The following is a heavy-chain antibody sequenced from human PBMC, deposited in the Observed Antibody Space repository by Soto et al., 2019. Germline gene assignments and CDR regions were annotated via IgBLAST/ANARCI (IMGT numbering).Heavy chain of an antibody. J-gene: IGHJ6*02. CDR3: ARDTWEYCSGGSCYTTLYYGMDX. CDR1: GYTFTSYG. V-gene: IGHV1-18*01. Sequence: ASVKVSCKASGYTFTSYGISWVRQAPGQGLEWMGLISAYNGNTNYAQKLQGRVTMTTDTSTSTAYMELRSLRSDDTAVYYCARDTWEYCSGGSCYTTLYYGMDXWGQGTRVTVS. D-gene: IGHD2-15*01. CDR2: ISAYNGNT.